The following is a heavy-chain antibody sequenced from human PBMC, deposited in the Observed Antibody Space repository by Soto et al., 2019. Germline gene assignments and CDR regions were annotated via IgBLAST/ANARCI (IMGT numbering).Heavy chain of an antibody. CDR3: ARDGGYGSGSPDAFDI. D-gene: IGHD3-10*01. V-gene: IGHV6-1*01. CDR2: TYYRSKWYN. Sequence: SQTLSLTCAISGDSVSSNSAAWNWIRQSPSRGLEWLGRTYYRSKWYNDYAVSVKSRITINPDTSKNQFSLQLNSVTPEDTVVYYCARDGGYGSGSPDAFDIWGQGTMVTVSS. CDR1: GDSVSSNSAA. J-gene: IGHJ3*02.